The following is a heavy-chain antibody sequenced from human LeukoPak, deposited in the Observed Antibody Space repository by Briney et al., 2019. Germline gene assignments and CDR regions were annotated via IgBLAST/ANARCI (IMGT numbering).Heavy chain of an antibody. CDR2: IIPFFGTA. J-gene: IGHJ6*04. V-gene: IGHV1-69*01. CDR1: GGTFSSYA. Sequence: ASVKVSCKASGGTFSSYAISWVRQAPGQGLEWMGGIIPFFGTANYAQKFQGRVTITADESTSTAYMELSSLRSEDTAVYYCAREYFTMVRGVNAYYYGMDVWGKGTTVTVSS. D-gene: IGHD3-10*01. CDR3: AREYFTMVRGVNAYYYGMDV.